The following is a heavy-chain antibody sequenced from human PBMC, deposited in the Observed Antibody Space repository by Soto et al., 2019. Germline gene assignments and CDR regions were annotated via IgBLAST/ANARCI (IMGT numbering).Heavy chain of an antibody. Sequence: QVQLVQSGAEVKKPGSSVKISCKASGGTFRTNAFSWVRQAPGQGLEWMGGINPIFPTPDYAQKFQGRGTLTADESTTTTYRELSSLRSEDTATYYCARDKDRQQLGGNYYYIMDVWGQGTAVTVSS. J-gene: IGHJ6*02. CDR1: GGTFRTNA. V-gene: IGHV1-69*12. CDR2: INPIFPTP. D-gene: IGHD3-3*02. CDR3: ARDKDRQQLGGNYYYIMDV.